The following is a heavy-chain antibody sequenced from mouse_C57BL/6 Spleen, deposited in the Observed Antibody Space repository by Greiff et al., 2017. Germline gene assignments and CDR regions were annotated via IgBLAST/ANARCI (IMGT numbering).Heavy chain of an antibody. V-gene: IGHV3-1*01. D-gene: IGHD1-1*01. CDR2: ISYSGST. J-gene: IGHJ1*03. Sequence: DVQLQESGTGMVKPSQSLSLTCTVTGYSITTGYDWHWIRHFPGNKLEWMGYISYSGSTNYNPALKSRNSITHNTSKNQLYLKFNSVTTEDTATYYCARGYGSVYEYCDVWGTGTTLTVSS. CDR1: GYSITTGYD. CDR3: ARGYGSVYEYCDV.